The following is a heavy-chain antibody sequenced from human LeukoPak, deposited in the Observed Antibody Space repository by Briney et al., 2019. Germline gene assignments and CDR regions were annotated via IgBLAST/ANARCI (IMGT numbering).Heavy chain of an antibody. CDR1: GYTFTSYG. V-gene: IGHV1-18*04. J-gene: IGHJ4*02. CDR2: ISAYNGNT. CDR3: ARVPPLVLRYFDWLSYFDY. D-gene: IGHD3-9*01. Sequence: ASVKVSCKASGYTFTSYGISWVRQAPGQGLEWMGWISAYNGNTNYAQKLQGRVTMTTDTSTSTADMELRSLRSDDTAVYYCARVPPLVLRYFDWLSYFDYWGQGTLVTVSS.